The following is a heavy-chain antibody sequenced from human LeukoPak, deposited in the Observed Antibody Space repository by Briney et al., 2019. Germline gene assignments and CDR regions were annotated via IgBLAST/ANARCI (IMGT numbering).Heavy chain of an antibody. D-gene: IGHD4-17*01. CDR3: ARLSTATPHAFDL. CDR1: GGSISSSSYY. J-gene: IGHJ3*01. V-gene: IGHV4-39*01. CDR2: IYYSGST. Sequence: SETLSLTCTVSGGSISSSSYYWGWIRQPPGKGLEWIGSIYYSGSTYYNPSLKSRATISVDTSKNQFSLKLSSVTAADTAVYYCARLSTATPHAFDLWGQGTMVTVSS.